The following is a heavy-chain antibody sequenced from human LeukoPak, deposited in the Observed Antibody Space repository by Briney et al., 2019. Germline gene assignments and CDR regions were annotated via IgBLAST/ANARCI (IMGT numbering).Heavy chain of an antibody. V-gene: IGHV3-30*03. Sequence: PGGSLRLSCVASGLTVSSYSMNWVRRAPGKGLEWVAGMSFDGSQYYVESVKGRFTISRDNSGNTVYLHMTSLRPEDTAVYFCAREGHTSGFCGSFDIWGQGTTVTISS. CDR1: GLTVSSYS. J-gene: IGHJ3*02. CDR3: AREGHTSGFCGSFDI. D-gene: IGHD5-12*01. CDR2: MSFDGSQ.